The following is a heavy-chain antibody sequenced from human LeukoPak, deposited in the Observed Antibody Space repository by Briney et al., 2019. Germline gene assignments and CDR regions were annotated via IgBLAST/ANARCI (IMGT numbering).Heavy chain of an antibody. Sequence: GGSLRLSCAASGFPFSSYSMNWVRQAHGKGLEWVSYISASGSNIYYLDSVKGRFTVSRDNAMNSLFLQMDRPRAEDTAVYYCVRVKGTYFDFWGQGTLVTVSS. V-gene: IGHV3-48*01. CDR1: GFPFSSYS. CDR2: ISASGSNI. J-gene: IGHJ4*02. D-gene: IGHD1-1*01. CDR3: VRVKGTYFDF.